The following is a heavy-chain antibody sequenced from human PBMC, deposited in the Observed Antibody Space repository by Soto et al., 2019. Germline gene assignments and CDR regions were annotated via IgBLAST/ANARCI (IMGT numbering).Heavy chain of an antibody. V-gene: IGHV1-2*04. J-gene: IGHJ6*02. CDR3: AGTAEQPGDGYYYYGMDV. CDR2: INPNSGGT. D-gene: IGHD3-10*01. CDR1: GYTFTGYY. Sequence: ASVKVSCKASGYTFTGYYMHWVRQAPGQGLEWMGWINPNSGGTNYAQKFQGWVTMTRDTSISTAYMELSRLRSDDTAVYYCAGTAEQPGDGYYYYGMDVWGQGTTVTVSS.